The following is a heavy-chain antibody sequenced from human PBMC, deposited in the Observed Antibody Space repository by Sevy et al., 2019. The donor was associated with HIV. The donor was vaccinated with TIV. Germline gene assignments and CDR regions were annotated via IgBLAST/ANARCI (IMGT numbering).Heavy chain of an antibody. J-gene: IGHJ5*02. CDR2: IKQDGSEA. CDR1: GFNVRNFW. CDR3: VRDKEVGASILDA. Sequence: GESLKISCVASGFNVRNFWMSWVRQAPGKGLECVADIKQDGSEAYYVDSVKGRFTISRDNAKNSLYLQMNSLRDEDTAMYFCVRDKEVGASILDAWGQGTPVTVSS. V-gene: IGHV3-7*03. D-gene: IGHD1-26*01.